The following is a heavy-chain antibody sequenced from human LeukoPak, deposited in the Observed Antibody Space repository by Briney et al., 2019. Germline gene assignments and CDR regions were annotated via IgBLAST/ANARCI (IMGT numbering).Heavy chain of an antibody. CDR2: ISGTGGST. CDR3: ITPLPYSAQ. J-gene: IGHJ4*02. CDR1: GFTFSSYA. Sequence: GGSLRLSCAASGFTFSSYAMSWVRQAPGKGLEWVSTISGTGGSTYYADSVKGRFTISRDNSKNTLFLQMNSLRAEDTAVYYCITPLPYSAQGGQGTLVTVSS. D-gene: IGHD2-21*01. V-gene: IGHV3-23*01.